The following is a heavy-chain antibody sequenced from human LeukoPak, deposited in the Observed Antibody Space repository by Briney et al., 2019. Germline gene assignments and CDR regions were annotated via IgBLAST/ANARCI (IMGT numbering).Heavy chain of an antibody. J-gene: IGHJ4*02. CDR1: GYTFTSYG. V-gene: IGHV1-69*05. Sequence: SVKVSCKASGYTFTSYGISWVRQAPGRGLEWMGRIIPIFGTANYAQKFQGRVTITTDESTSTAYMELSSLRSEDTAVYYCARESGQSTLDYWGQGTLVTVSS. CDR3: ARESGQSTLDY. CDR2: IIPIFGTA.